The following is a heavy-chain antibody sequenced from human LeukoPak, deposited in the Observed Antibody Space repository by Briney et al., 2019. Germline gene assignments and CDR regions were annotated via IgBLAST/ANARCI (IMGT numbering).Heavy chain of an antibody. CDR3: ARDLYSEGFDYDILTGYHHFDY. CDR2: IKQDGSEK. V-gene: IGHV3-7*01. CDR1: GFTFSSYW. Sequence: GGSLRLSCAASGFTFSSYWMSWVRQAPGKGLEWVANIKQDGSEKDYVDSVKGRFTISRDNAKNSLYLQMNSLRAEDTAVYYCARDLYSEGFDYDILTGYHHFDYWGQGTLVTVSS. J-gene: IGHJ4*02. D-gene: IGHD3-9*01.